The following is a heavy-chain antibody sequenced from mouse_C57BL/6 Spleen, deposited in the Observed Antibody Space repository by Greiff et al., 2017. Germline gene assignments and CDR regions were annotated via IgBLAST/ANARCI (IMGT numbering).Heavy chain of an antibody. Sequence: QVQLQQSGAELVRPGTSVKVSCKASGYAFTNYLIEWVKQRPGQGLEWIGVINPGSGGTNYSEKFKGKATLTADKSSSTAYMQLISLTSEDSAVYFCARGGCNFAMDYWGQGTSVTVSS. V-gene: IGHV1-54*01. CDR2: INPGSGGT. CDR3: ARGGCNFAMDY. CDR1: GYAFTNYL. J-gene: IGHJ4*01.